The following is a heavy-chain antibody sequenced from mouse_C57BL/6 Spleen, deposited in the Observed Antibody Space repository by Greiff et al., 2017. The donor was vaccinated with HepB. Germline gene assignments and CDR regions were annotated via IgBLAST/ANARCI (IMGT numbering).Heavy chain of an antibody. V-gene: IGHV1-61*01. Sequence: QVQLQQPGAELVRPGSSVKLSCKASGYTFTSYWMDWVKQRPGQGLEWIGNIYPSDSETHYNQKFKDKATLTVDKSSSTAYMQLSSLTSEDSAVYYCAREGTTGGFAYWGQGTLVTVSA. D-gene: IGHD1-1*01. J-gene: IGHJ3*01. CDR3: AREGTTGGFAY. CDR2: IYPSDSET. CDR1: GYTFTSYW.